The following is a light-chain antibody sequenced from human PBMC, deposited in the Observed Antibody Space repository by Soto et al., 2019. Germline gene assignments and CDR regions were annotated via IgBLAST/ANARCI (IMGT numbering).Light chain of an antibody. CDR2: LNSDGSH. V-gene: IGLV4-69*01. CDR1: SGHSNYA. Sequence: QLVLTQSPSASASLGASVKLTCTLSSGHSNYAIAWHQQQSEKGPRYLMKLNSDGSHSKGDGIPARFSGSSSGAERYLTISSLQSEDEADYYCQTWGSGIGVFGVGTKLTVL. CDR3: QTWGSGIGV. J-gene: IGLJ2*01.